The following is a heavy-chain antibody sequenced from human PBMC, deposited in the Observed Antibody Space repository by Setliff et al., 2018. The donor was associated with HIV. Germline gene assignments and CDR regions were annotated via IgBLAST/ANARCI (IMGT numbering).Heavy chain of an antibody. CDR1: GGSISSDNW. V-gene: IGHV4-4*02. CDR2: IYHSEYT. J-gene: IGHJ4*02. CDR3: ARGRRSSGWYVYH. Sequence: TLSLTCAVSGGSISSDNWWTWVRQPPGKGLEWIGEIYHSEYTNYNASLKSRVTISVDTSKNQFSLKLSSVTAADTAVYYCARGRRSSGWYVYHWGQGTLVTVSS. D-gene: IGHD6-19*01.